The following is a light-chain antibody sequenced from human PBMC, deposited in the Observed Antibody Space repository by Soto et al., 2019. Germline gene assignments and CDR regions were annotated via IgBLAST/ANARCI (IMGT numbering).Light chain of an antibody. CDR1: RDITDH. V-gene: IGKV1-27*01. Sequence: DIQMTQSPSSLSASVGDRVTITCRASRDITDHLAWYQQKPGQVPKLLIYTASTLQSGVPSRFTAGGSGTDFTLTITGLQPEDFASYYCQSYDSAPWTFGQGTKVDIK. CDR3: QSYDSAPWT. CDR2: TAS. J-gene: IGKJ1*01.